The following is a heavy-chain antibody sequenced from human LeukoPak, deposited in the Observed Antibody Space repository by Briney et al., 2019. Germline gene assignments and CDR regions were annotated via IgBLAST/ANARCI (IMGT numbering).Heavy chain of an antibody. J-gene: IGHJ4*02. Sequence: PSETLSLTCTVSGGSISSYYWSWIRQPAGKGLEWIGRIYTSGSTNYNPSLKSRATMSVDTSKNQFSLKLSSVTAADTAVYYCARDRIYYDSSGYYYFDYWGQGTLVTVSS. V-gene: IGHV4-4*07. CDR3: ARDRIYYDSSGYYYFDY. D-gene: IGHD3-22*01. CDR2: IYTSGST. CDR1: GGSISSYY.